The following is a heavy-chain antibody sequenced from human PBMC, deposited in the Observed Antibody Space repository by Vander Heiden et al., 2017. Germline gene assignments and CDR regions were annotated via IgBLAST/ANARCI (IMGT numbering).Heavy chain of an antibody. J-gene: IGHJ4*02. D-gene: IGHD1-1*01. CDR1: GSPFDDYS. Sequence: EEQLVESGRLVLQPGGSLSLSCAAAGSPFDDYSIHWVRLVPGKGREWVSLISWDGGSRYYADSVKGRFTISRDGSKNSLYLQMNSLRPEDTALYYCAKDKGVGNFENPSQRYVDSWGQGTLVTVSS. V-gene: IGHV3-43*01. CDR3: AKDKGVGNFENPSQRYVDS. CDR2: ISWDGGSR.